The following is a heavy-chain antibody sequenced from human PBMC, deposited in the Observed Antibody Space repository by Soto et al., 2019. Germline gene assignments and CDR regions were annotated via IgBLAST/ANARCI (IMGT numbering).Heavy chain of an antibody. CDR2: IKQDGSEI. CDR3: ARVILPIVGDYFDS. Sequence: GGSLRLSCAASGFIFSTYWMSWVRQAPGKGLEWVANIKQDGSEIYYVDSVKGRFTISRDNAKNSLYLQMNSLRAEDTAVYYCARVILPIVGDYFDSWGQGT. J-gene: IGHJ4*02. CDR1: GFIFSTYW. V-gene: IGHV3-7*05. D-gene: IGHD1-26*01.